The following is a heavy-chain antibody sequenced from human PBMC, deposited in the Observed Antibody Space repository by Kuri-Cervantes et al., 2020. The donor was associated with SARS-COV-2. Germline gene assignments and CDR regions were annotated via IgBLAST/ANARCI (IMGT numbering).Heavy chain of an antibody. Sequence: ASVKVSCKASGYTFTSYDINWVRQATGQGLEWMGWMNPNSGNTGYAQKFQGRVTITTDESTSTAYMELSSLRSEDTAVYYCARGHHPFWSGSNYYYYYMDVWGKGTTVTVSS. J-gene: IGHJ6*03. D-gene: IGHD3-3*01. CDR1: GYTFTSYD. V-gene: IGHV1-8*03. CDR3: ARGHHPFWSGSNYYYYYMDV. CDR2: MNPNSGNT.